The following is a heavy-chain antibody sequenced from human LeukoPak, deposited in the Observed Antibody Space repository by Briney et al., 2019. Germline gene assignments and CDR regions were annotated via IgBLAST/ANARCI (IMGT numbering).Heavy chain of an antibody. D-gene: IGHD2-15*01. CDR2: INSDGSST. V-gene: IGHV3-74*01. Sequence: PGGSLRLSCAASGFTFSSYWMHWVRQAPGKGLVSVSRINSDGSSTSYADSVKGRFTISRDNANNALYLQMNSLRAEDTAVYYCARSCSAGTCYVDYWGEGTLVTVSS. J-gene: IGHJ4*02. CDR3: ARSCSAGTCYVDY. CDR1: GFTFSSYW.